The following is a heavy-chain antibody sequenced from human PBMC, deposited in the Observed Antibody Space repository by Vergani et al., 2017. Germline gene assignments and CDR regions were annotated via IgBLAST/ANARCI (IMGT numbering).Heavy chain of an antibody. CDR3: AKDLGTSSGGGWFDP. J-gene: IGHJ5*02. D-gene: IGHD6-6*01. Sequence: EVQLEESGGGLVLPGRSLRLSCVASGFTSAGYAMHWVRQAPGKGLEWVSGISWNSNSIGYADSVKGRFTISRDNAKNSLYLQMNSLRAEDTALCYCAKDLGTSSGGGWFDPWGQGTLVTVYS. V-gene: IGHV3-9*02. CDR2: ISWNSNSI. CDR1: GFTSAGYA.